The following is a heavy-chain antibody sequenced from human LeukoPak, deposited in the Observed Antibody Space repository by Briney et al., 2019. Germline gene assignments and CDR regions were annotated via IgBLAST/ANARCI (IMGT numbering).Heavy chain of an antibody. CDR2: ISHSGST. D-gene: IGHD5-12*01. J-gene: IGHJ4*02. CDR3: ARMGLIVATIYFDY. Sequence: SETLSLTCAVYGGSFSGYYWSWIRQPPGKGLEWIGEISHSGSTNYNPSLKSRVTISVDTSKNQFSLKLSSVTAADTAVYYCARMGLIVATIYFDYWGQGTLVTVSS. CDR1: GGSFSGYY. V-gene: IGHV4-34*01.